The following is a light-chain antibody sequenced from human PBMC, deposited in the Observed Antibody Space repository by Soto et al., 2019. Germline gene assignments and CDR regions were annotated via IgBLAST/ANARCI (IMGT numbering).Light chain of an antibody. V-gene: IGLV1-44*01. CDR2: SNN. CDR3: AAWDDSLNGLVV. CDR1: SSNIGSNT. Sequence: LTQPPSASGTPGQRVTISCSGSSSNIGSNTVNWYQQLPGTAPKLLIYSNNQRPSGVPDRFSGSKSGTSASLAISGLQSEDEADYYYAAWDDSLNGLVVFGGGTQLTVL. J-gene: IGLJ2*01.